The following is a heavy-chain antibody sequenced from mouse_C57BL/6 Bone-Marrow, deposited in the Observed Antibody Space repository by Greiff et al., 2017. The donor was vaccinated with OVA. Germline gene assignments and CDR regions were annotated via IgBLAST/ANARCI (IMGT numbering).Heavy chain of an antibody. D-gene: IGHD1-1*01. CDR1: GYTFTSYD. Sequence: VQLQQSGPGLVKPGASVKLSCKASGYTFTSYDINWVKQRPGQGLEWIGWIYTSDGSTEYNEKFKGRVTLTVDTSSSTTFMELHSLTSEDSAVYFCARGWDYYGSTLYYFDYWGQGTTLTVSS. CDR2: IYTSDGST. V-gene: IGHV1-85*01. CDR3: ARGWDYYGSTLYYFDY. J-gene: IGHJ2*01.